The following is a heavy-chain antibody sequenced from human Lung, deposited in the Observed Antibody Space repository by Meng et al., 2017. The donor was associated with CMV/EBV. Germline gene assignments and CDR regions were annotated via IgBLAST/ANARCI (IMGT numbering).Heavy chain of an antibody. CDR3: ARVRYYDFWSGYFNGMDV. Sequence: ASXXVSXKASGYTFTSYGISWVRQAPGQGLEWMGWISAYNGNTNYAQKLQGRVTMITDTSTSTAYMELRSLRSDDTAVYYCARVRYYDFWSGYFNGMDVWXQGTTVTVSS. CDR2: ISAYNGNT. D-gene: IGHD3-3*01. V-gene: IGHV1-18*01. J-gene: IGHJ6*02. CDR1: GYTFTSYG.